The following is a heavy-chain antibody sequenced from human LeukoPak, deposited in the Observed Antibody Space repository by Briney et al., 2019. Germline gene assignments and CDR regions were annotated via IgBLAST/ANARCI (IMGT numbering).Heavy chain of an antibody. CDR2: LWFGGLAT. Sequence: GGSLRLSCAASGFTFSSYGMHWVRQAPGKGLEWVSVLWFGGLATHYSDSVKGRFTISRDNSKNTLYLQMNSLRADDTAVYYCAKGASASWIAAAEYYFDYWGQGTLVTVSS. V-gene: IGHV3-NL1*01. J-gene: IGHJ4*02. CDR1: GFTFSSYG. CDR3: AKGASASWIAAAEYYFDY. D-gene: IGHD6-13*01.